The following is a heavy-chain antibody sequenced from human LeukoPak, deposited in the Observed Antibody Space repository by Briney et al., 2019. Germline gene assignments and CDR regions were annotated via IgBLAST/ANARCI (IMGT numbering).Heavy chain of an antibody. J-gene: IGHJ5*02. V-gene: IGHV1-69*04. D-gene: IGHD3-22*01. CDR1: GGTFSSYA. CDR3: ARSGSRYDSSGYHPNWFDP. CDR2: IIPILGIA. Sequence: SVTVSCKASGGTFSSYAISWVRQAPGQGLEWMGRIIPILGIANYAQKFQGRVTITADKSTSTAYMELSSLRSEDTAVYYCARSGSRYDSSGYHPNWFDPWGQGTLVTVSS.